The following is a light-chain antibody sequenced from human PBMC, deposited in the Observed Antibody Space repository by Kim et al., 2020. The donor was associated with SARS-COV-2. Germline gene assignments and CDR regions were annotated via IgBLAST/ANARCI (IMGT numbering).Light chain of an antibody. CDR1: ISDIGGYDF. V-gene: IGLV2-14*03. CDR2: DVT. Sequence: QSIIISCTGTISDIGGYDFVSWYQLQPGKAPKLMIYDVTNRPSGVSHRFSGSKSGNTASLIISGLQAEDEADYFCTSFASGATPYVFGAGTKVTVL. J-gene: IGLJ1*01. CDR3: TSFASGATPYV.